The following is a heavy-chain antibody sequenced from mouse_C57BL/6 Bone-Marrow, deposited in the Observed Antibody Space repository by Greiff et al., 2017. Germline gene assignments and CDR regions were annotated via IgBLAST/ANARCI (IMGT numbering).Heavy chain of an antibody. CDR1: GFSFNTYA. J-gene: IGHJ3*01. Sequence: EAGGGLVQPKGSLNLTCAASGFSFNTYAMNWVRQAPGKGLEWVARIRSKSNKYATYYADSVKDRFTISRDDSESMLYLQMNNLKTEDTAMYYCVRLIVFWGQGTLVTVSA. V-gene: IGHV10-1*01. CDR2: IRSKSNKYAT. D-gene: IGHD2-4*01. CDR3: VRLIVF.